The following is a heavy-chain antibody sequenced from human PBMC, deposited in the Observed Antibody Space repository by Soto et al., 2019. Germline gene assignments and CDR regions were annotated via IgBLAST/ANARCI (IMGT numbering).Heavy chain of an antibody. D-gene: IGHD3-10*01. CDR3: ASRDSPTMVRGVIGWFDP. V-gene: IGHV4-39*01. Sequence: QLQLQESGPGLVKPSETLSLTCTVSGGSISSSSYYWGWIRQPPGKGLEWIGSIYYSGSTYYNPSLKSRATISVDTSKNQFSLKLSSVTAADTAVYYCASRDSPTMVRGVIGWFDPWGQGTLVTVSS. CDR1: GGSISSSSYY. J-gene: IGHJ5*02. CDR2: IYYSGST.